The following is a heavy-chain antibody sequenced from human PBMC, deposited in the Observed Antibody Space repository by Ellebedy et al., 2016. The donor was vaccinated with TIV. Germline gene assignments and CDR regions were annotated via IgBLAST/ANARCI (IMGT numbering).Heavy chain of an antibody. V-gene: IGHV4-4*02. CDR3: TTNWGNNAFET. D-gene: IGHD7-27*01. CDR2: IFPDEAT. Sequence: MPSETLSLTCAVSGASISTNMWWTWVRQSPGGGLAWIGEIFPDEATNYSPSLKSRVPIWLDKSNNQFALRLTVVNAADTAIYYCTTNWGNNAFETWGQGTKVTVSS. J-gene: IGHJ3*02. CDR1: GASISTNMW.